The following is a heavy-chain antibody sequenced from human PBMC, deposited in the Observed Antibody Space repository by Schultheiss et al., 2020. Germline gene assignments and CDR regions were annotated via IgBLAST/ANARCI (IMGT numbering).Heavy chain of an antibody. CDR1: GFTFSTYS. Sequence: GGSMRLSCAASGFTFSTYSMNWVRQAPGKGLVWVSRINSDGSSTSYADSVKGRFTISRDNAKNTLYLQMNSLRAEDTAVYYCAKDPRTGTRIAHFFDYWGQGTLVTVS. V-gene: IGHV3-74*01. CDR2: INSDGSST. J-gene: IGHJ4*02. D-gene: IGHD1-7*01. CDR3: AKDPRTGTRIAHFFDY.